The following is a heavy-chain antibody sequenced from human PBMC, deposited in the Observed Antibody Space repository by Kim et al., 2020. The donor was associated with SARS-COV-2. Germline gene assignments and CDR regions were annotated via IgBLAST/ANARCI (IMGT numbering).Heavy chain of an antibody. V-gene: IGHV4-39*01. D-gene: IGHD6-13*01. CDR2: IYYSEST. J-gene: IGHJ4*02. Sequence: SETLSLTCTVSGGSISSSSYYWGWLRQPPGKGLEWIGSIYYSESTYSNPSLESRVTISVDTSKNQFSLKLSSVTAADTAAYYCVSSAIAAAGTAGYWCQ. CDR1: GGSISSSSYY. CDR3: VSSAIAAAGTAGY.